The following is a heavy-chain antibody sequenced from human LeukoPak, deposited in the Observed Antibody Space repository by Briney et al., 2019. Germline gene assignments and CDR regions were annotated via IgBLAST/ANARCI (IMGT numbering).Heavy chain of an antibody. Sequence: ASVKVSCEASGYTFTGYYMHWVRQAPGQGLEWMGWINPNSGGTNYAQKFQGRVTMTRDTSISTAYMELSRLRSDHTAVYYCARGVYDFWSGYYTVEYFDYWGQGTLVTVSS. D-gene: IGHD3-3*01. CDR1: GYTFTGYY. J-gene: IGHJ4*02. CDR2: INPNSGGT. V-gene: IGHV1-2*02. CDR3: ARGVYDFWSGYYTVEYFDY.